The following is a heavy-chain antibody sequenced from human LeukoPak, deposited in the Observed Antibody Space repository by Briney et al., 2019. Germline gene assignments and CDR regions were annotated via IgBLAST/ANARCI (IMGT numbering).Heavy chain of an antibody. Sequence: PSETLSLTCTVSGYSITSLYLSWIRQPPGKGLEVIGYTYTSGDTNYNPSLKSRVSISLDTSKNQVSLKMSSVTAADTAVYYCARTARVFDYWGQGTLVTVSS. CDR1: GYSITSLY. D-gene: IGHD5-18*01. J-gene: IGHJ4*02. V-gene: IGHV4-4*09. CDR2: TYTSGDT. CDR3: ARTARVFDY.